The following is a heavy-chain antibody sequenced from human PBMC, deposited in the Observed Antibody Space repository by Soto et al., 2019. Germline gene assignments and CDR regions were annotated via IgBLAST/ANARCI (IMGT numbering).Heavy chain of an antibody. Sequence: QITLKESGPTLVKPTQTLTPTCTFSGFALTYIVEGVGWIRQPPGKALEWLALVYWDDDKRYNSSRRSRLTITKDTSKKQVVLTMTNMDPVDTATYYCVQSRCGGDCLTFYSSHAYYGLDVWGQGTTVTVSS. CDR2: VYWDDDK. D-gene: IGHD2-21*02. CDR3: VQSRCGGDCLTFYSSHAYYGLDV. V-gene: IGHV2-5*02. CDR1: GFALTYIVEG. J-gene: IGHJ6*02.